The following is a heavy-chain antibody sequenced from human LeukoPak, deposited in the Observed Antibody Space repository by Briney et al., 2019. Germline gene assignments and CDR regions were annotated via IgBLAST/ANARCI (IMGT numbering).Heavy chain of an antibody. CDR3: AKPISGGLAVTADWFHP. Sequence: GGSLRLSCAASGFTFSTYAMSWLRQPPGKGLEWVSTINANSGTTSYAASVRGRFTISRDNSKNTLYLQVNTLRADDTATYYCAKPISGGLAVTADWFHPWGQGTLVVVSS. CDR1: GFTFSTYA. J-gene: IGHJ5*01. CDR2: INANSGTT. V-gene: IGHV3-23*01. D-gene: IGHD6-19*01.